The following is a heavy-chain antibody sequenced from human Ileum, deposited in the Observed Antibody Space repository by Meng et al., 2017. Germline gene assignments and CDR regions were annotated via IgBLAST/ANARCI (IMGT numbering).Heavy chain of an antibody. CDR1: GFTFSSYA. Sequence: GGSLRLSCAASGFTFSSYAMSWVRQAPGKGLAWVSAISGSGGSTYYADSVKGRFTISRDNSKNTLYLQMNSLRAEDTAVYYCAKVTGYSSSLNKSWGQGTLVTVSS. CDR2: ISGSGGST. V-gene: IGHV3-23*01. CDR3: AKVTGYSSSLNKS. D-gene: IGHD6-13*01. J-gene: IGHJ4*02.